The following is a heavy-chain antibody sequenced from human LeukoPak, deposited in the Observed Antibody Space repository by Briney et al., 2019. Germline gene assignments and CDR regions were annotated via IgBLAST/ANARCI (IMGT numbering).Heavy chain of an antibody. CDR3: ARDVSLYCSSATCFHDAFDI. CDR2: IYSGGST. Sequence: GGSLRLSCAASGFTVSSSYMSWVCQAPGKGLEWVSVIYSGGSTDYADSVKGRFTISRDNSKNTLYLQMNSLRAEDTAVYYCARDVSLYCSSATCFHDAFDIWGQGTMVTVSS. J-gene: IGHJ3*02. D-gene: IGHD2-2*01. V-gene: IGHV3-66*02. CDR1: GFTVSSSY.